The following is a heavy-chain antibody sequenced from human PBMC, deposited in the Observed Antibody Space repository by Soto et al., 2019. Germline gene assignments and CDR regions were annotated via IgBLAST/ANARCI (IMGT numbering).Heavy chain of an antibody. J-gene: IGHJ4*02. Sequence: EVQLVESGGGLVQPGGSLRLSCAASGFTFSSYDMHWVRQVTGKGLEWVSAIGTAGDAYYPNSVKGRLTISRENAKNSLYLQMNSLRAGDTAVYYCATALITGVLDYWGQGTLVTVSS. CDR2: IGTAGDA. CDR1: GFTFSSYD. D-gene: IGHD3-10*01. CDR3: ATALITGVLDY. V-gene: IGHV3-13*04.